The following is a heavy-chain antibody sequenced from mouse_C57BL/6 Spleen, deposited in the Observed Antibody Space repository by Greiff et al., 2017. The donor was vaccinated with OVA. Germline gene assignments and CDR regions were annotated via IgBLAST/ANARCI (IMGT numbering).Heavy chain of an antibody. V-gene: IGHV5-9*01. CDR3: AKRGTGTIAY. Sequence: EVKLMESGGGLVKPGGSLKLSCAASGFTFSSYTMSWVRQTPEKRLEWVATISGGGGNTYYPDSVKGRFTISRDNAKNTLYLQMSSLRSEDTALYYCAKRGTGTIAYWGQGTLVTVSA. D-gene: IGHD4-1*01. CDR1: GFTFSSYT. CDR2: ISGGGGNT. J-gene: IGHJ3*01.